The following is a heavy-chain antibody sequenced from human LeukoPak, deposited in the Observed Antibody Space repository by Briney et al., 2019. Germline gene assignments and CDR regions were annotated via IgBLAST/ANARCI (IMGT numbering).Heavy chain of an antibody. CDR1: GYTFTSYA. CDR2: INAGNGNT. J-gene: IGHJ5*02. Sequence: GASVKVSCKASGYTFTSYAMHWVRQAPGQRLEWMGWINAGNGNTKYSQKFQGRVTITRDTSASTAYMELSSLRSEDTAVYYCAGSSGYDTDHWFDPWGQGTLVTVSS. V-gene: IGHV1-3*01. D-gene: IGHD3-22*01. CDR3: AGSSGYDTDHWFDP.